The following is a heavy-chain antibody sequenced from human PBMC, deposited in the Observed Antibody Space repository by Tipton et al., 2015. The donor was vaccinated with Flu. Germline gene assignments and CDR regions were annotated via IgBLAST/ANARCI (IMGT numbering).Heavy chain of an antibody. Sequence: QVQLVQSGAEVKKPGSSVKVSCKASGGTFSSYAINWVRQAPGQGLEWMGGISPMFGTANYAQKFQGRVTINADESTSTAYMELSSLRSEDTAVYYCARGGGPYCSSTSCYETDYWGQGTLVTVSS. CDR2: ISPMFGTA. D-gene: IGHD2-2*01. V-gene: IGHV1-69*01. CDR3: ARGGGPYCSSTSCYETDY. J-gene: IGHJ4*02. CDR1: GGTFSSYA.